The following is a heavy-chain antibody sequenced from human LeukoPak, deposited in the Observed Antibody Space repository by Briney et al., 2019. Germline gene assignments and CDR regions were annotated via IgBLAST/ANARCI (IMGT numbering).Heavy chain of an antibody. V-gene: IGHV3-74*01. Sequence: GGSLRLSCAASGFTFSSYWMHWVRQAPGKGLVWVSRISPDGSDTSYTDSVKGRFTISRDNAKNTVFLQMNSLRAEDTALYYCGKTSTSCCDYWGQGTLVTVSS. CDR2: ISPDGSDT. D-gene: IGHD2-2*01. J-gene: IGHJ4*02. CDR3: GKTSTSCCDY. CDR1: GFTFSSYW.